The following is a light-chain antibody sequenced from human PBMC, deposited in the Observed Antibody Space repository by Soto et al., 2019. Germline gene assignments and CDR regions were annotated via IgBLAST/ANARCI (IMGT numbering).Light chain of an antibody. CDR2: GAS. Sequence: EIVLTQSPGTLSLSPGERATLSCRASQSVSSSFLAWYQQKPGQAPRLLIYGASSRATCIPDRFSGSGSGTDFTLTISRLEPEDVAVYYCQQYGSSPLTFGGGTKVERK. V-gene: IGKV3-20*01. CDR3: QQYGSSPLT. J-gene: IGKJ4*01. CDR1: QSVSSSF.